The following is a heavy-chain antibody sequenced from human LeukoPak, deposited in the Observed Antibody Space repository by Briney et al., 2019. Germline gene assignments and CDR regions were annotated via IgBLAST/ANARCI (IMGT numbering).Heavy chain of an antibody. V-gene: IGHV4-34*01. CDR3: ARQLLYYWGYYNRPFDP. CDR1: GGSFSGYY. J-gene: IGHJ5*02. CDR2: INHSGST. Sequence: SETLSLTCAVYGGSFSGYYWSWIRQPPGKGLEWIGEINHSGSTNYNPSLKSRVTISVDTSKNQFSLKLSSVTAADTAVYYCARQLLYYWGYYNRPFDPWGQGTLVTVSS. D-gene: IGHD3-9*01.